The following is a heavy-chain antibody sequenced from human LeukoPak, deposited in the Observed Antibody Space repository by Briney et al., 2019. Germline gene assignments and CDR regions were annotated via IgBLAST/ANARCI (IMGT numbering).Heavy chain of an antibody. D-gene: IGHD5-18*01. Sequence: SETLSLTCTVSGGSISSYYWSWIRRPSGKGLEWIGRLYTSGSTNYNASLKRRVTMSVDTCKNQFSLKLSSVTAADTAVYYCARTTPMSTIDYWGQGTLVTVSS. CDR3: ARTTPMSTIDY. J-gene: IGHJ4*02. CDR1: GGSISSYY. V-gene: IGHV4-4*07. CDR2: LYTSGST.